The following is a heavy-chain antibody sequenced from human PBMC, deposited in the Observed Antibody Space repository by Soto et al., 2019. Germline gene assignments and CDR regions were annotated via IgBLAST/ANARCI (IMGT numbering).Heavy chain of an antibody. CDR3: AKDRYSSSPSPIFDY. Sequence: GGSLRLSCAASGFTFSSYGMHWVRQAPGKGLGWVAVMSFDGSNKYYADSVKGRFTISRDNSKNTLYLQMNSLRAEDTAVYYCAKDRYSSSPSPIFDYWGQGTLVTVSS. D-gene: IGHD6-13*01. V-gene: IGHV3-30*18. CDR1: GFTFSSYG. CDR2: MSFDGSNK. J-gene: IGHJ4*02.